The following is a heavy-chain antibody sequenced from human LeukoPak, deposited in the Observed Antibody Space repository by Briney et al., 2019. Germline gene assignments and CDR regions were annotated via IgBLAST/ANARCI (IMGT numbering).Heavy chain of an antibody. CDR3: ARVPIVGATLDY. Sequence: GGSLRLSCAASGFTFSDHYMDWVRQAPGKGLEWVGRTRNRADSYTTEYAASVKGRFTISRDDSKNSLYPQMSSLKTEDTAVYYCARVPIVGATLDYWGQGTLVTVSS. V-gene: IGHV3-72*01. D-gene: IGHD1-26*01. CDR1: GFTFSDHY. CDR2: TRNRADSYTT. J-gene: IGHJ4*02.